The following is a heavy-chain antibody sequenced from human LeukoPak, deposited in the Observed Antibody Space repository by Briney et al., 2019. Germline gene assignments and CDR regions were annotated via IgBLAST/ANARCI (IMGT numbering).Heavy chain of an antibody. CDR2: INAAGDDT. D-gene: IGHD3-9*01. J-gene: IGHJ4*02. Sequence: PGGSLRLSCAASGFTFSSFAMRWVRQTPGKGLAWVSTINAAGDDTFYPTSVKGRFTISRDNSRSTRYLQMNSLRAEDAAVYYCAKEMTGTGKAFGFWGQGTLVTVSS. V-gene: IGHV3-23*01. CDR1: GFTFSSFA. CDR3: AKEMTGTGKAFGF.